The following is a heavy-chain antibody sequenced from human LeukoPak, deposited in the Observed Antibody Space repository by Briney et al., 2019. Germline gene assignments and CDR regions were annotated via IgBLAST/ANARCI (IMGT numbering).Heavy chain of an antibody. V-gene: IGHV3-30-3*01. CDR1: GFTFSNYA. Sequence: GGSLRLSCAASGFTFSNYAMHWVRQAPGKGLEWVAIISNDGSNKYYADSVKSRFTLSRDNSKYTVYLQMNSLRGEDTAVYYCARDLGLGRGWYGGDYWGQGTLVTVSS. J-gene: IGHJ4*02. D-gene: IGHD6-19*01. CDR2: ISNDGSNK. CDR3: ARDLGLGRGWYGGDY.